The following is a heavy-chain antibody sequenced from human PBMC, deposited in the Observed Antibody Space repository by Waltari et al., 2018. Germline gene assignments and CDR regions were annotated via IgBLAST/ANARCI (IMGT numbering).Heavy chain of an antibody. CDR2: LYPGDSDT. D-gene: IGHD5-12*01. CDR1: GYSFPSYW. CDR3: ARPRPGDGYKNAFDY. Sequence: EVQLVQSGAEVKKPGESLKLSCKGSGYSFPSYWIGGLRQTPGTGLERMGILYPGDSDTRYSPSFQGQVTISADKSISTAYLQWSSLKASDTAMYYCARPRPGDGYKNAFDYWGQGTLVTVSS. V-gene: IGHV5-51*03. J-gene: IGHJ4*02.